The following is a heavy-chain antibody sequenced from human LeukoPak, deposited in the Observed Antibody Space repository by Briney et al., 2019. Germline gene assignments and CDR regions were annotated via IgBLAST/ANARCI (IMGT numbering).Heavy chain of an antibody. CDR1: GGPFSSYA. D-gene: IGHD1-26*01. V-gene: IGHV1-69*01. Sequence: SVKVSCKASGGPFSSYAISWVRQAPGQGLEWMGGIIPIFGTANYAQKFQGRVTITADESTSTAYMELSSLRSEDTAVYYCARVPGSYHWFDPWGQGTLVTVSS. CDR3: ARVPGSYHWFDP. CDR2: IIPIFGTA. J-gene: IGHJ5*02.